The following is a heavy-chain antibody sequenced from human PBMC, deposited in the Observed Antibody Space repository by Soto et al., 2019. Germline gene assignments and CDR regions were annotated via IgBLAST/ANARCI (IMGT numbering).Heavy chain of an antibody. CDR2: INPNGSNT. CDR3: ARESMGARSFRSEEFDF. V-gene: IGHV1-2*02. J-gene: IGHJ4*01. CDR1: GYFFTSYY. D-gene: IGHD3-10*01. Sequence: QAQLVQSGAEVKKPGASVKVSCKASGYFFTSYYIHWVRQAPGQRLQWMGWINPNGSNTHYVQKFQGRLTLTRDTSVSTVYMDLNSMTYDCTVNDYCARESMGARSFRSEEFDFWGHGTLVAVAS.